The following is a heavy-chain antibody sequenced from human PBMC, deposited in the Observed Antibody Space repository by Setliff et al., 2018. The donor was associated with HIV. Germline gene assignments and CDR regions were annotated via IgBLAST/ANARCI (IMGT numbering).Heavy chain of an antibody. CDR2: IHPNTGST. CDR3: ARELPDSSSWVDY. D-gene: IGHD6-13*01. J-gene: IGHJ4*02. CDR1: GYTFTAYY. Sequence: ASVKVSCKTSGYTFTAYYIYWVRQAPGHGLELMGRIHPNTGSTNYLQEFQGRVTITRDTSMSTVYMALTGLTSDDTAVYYCARELPDSSSWVDYWGQGTLVTVSS. V-gene: IGHV1-2*06.